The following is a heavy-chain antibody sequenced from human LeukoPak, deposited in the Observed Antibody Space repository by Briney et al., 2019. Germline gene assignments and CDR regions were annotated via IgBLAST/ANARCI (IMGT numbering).Heavy chain of an antibody. CDR3: ARSRRYYDFWSGYYLDY. CDR2: IYSGGST. Sequence: PGGSLRLSCAASGFTVSNNYMRWVRQAPGKGLEWVSLIYSGGSTYYADSVKGRFTISRDNSKNTLYLQMNSLRAEDTAVYYCARSRRYYDFWSGYYLDYWGQGTLVTVSS. V-gene: IGHV3-53*01. CDR1: GFTVSNNY. J-gene: IGHJ4*02. D-gene: IGHD3-3*01.